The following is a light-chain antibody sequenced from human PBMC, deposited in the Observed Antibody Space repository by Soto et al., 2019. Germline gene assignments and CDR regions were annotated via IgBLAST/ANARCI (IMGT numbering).Light chain of an antibody. J-gene: IGKJ1*01. CDR2: DAS. CDR3: HQYTHYWT. CDR1: QSISSW. Sequence: DIQMTQSPSTLSASVGDRVTITCRASQSISSWLAWYQQKPGKAPKVLIYDASSLESGVPSRFSGSGSGTPFSLTISSLQPDDFATYYRHQYTHYWTFGQGTRVEIK. V-gene: IGKV1-5*01.